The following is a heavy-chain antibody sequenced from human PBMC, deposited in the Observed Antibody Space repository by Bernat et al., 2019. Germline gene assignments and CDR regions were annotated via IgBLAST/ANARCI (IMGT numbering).Heavy chain of an antibody. CDR2: INHDESEK. J-gene: IGHJ4*02. CDR1: GFTFSTYW. D-gene: IGHD7-27*01. CDR3: ARWGFHGGLDY. Sequence: EVQLVESGGGLVQPGGSLRLSCGASGFTFSTYWMGWVRQVPGKGLEWLANINHDESEKTYVDSVKGRFTISRDNAKNSLYLQMNSLRDEDTAVYYCARWGFHGGLDYWGQGTLVTVSS. V-gene: IGHV3-7*01.